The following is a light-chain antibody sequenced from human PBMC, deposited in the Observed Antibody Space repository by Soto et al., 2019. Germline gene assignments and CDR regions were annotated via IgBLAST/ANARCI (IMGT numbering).Light chain of an antibody. CDR2: AAS. CDR1: QSIRSS. J-gene: IGKJ4*01. CDR3: QQYSTYPLT. V-gene: IGKV1-39*01. Sequence: DIQMTQSPSSLSASVGDRVTITCRTSQSIRSSLNWYQQKPGKAPNLLIYAASRLQSGVPSRFSGSGSGTEFTLTIDSLQPDDFATFYCQQYSTYPLTFGGGTKVDIK.